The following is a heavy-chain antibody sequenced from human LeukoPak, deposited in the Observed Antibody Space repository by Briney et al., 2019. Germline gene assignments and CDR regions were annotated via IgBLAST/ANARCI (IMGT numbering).Heavy chain of an antibody. D-gene: IGHD2-2*01. CDR2: IRYDGSNK. CDR3: AKDLNSYCSSASCYFYYFDY. CDR1: GFTFSSYG. J-gene: IGHJ4*02. Sequence: PGGSLRLSCAASGFTFSSYGMHWVRQAPGKGLEWVAFIRYDGSNKYYTDSVKGRFTISRDNSKNTLYLQMNSLRAEDTAVYYCAKDLNSYCSSASCYFYYFDYWGQGTLVTVSS. V-gene: IGHV3-30*02.